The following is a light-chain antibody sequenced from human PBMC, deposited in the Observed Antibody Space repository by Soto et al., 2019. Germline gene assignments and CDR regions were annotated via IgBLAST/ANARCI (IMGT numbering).Light chain of an antibody. V-gene: IGKV4-1*01. CDR1: QSVLYSSSNRSS. CDR2: WAS. J-gene: IGKJ4*01. Sequence: DIVMTQSPDSLAVSLGERATINCKSSQSVLYSSSNRSSLAWYQQKPGQPPKLLIYWASTRESGVPDRFRGSGSGTDFTLTISSLQAEDVAVYYCQQYYSTPLTFGGGIKVDNK. CDR3: QQYYSTPLT.